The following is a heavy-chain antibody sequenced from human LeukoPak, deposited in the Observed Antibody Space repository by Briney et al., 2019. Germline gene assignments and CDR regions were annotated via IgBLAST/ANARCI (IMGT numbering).Heavy chain of an antibody. CDR3: ARRKVRGALDY. CDR1: GGSISSYY. V-gene: IGHV4-34*01. J-gene: IGHJ4*02. Sequence: SETLSLTCTVSGGSISSYYWSWIRQPPGKGLEWIGEINHSGSTNYNPSLKSRVTISVDTSKNQFSLKLSSVTAADTAVYYCARRKVRGALDYWGQGTLVTVSS. D-gene: IGHD3-10*01. CDR2: INHSGST.